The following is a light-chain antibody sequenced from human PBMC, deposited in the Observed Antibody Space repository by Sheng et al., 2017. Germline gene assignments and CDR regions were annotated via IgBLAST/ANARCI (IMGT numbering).Light chain of an antibody. CDR2: GAS. J-gene: IGKJ3*01. Sequence: DIQMTQSPSSLSASVGDRVTLTCRAGQSVGSSLNWYQQTAGRIPRLLVYGASNLERGSRSRFSGGGSGTEFTLTISSLQPEDFSTYYCQQSYSSPRTFGPGTK. CDR3: QQSYSSPRT. CDR1: QSVGSS. V-gene: IGKV1-39*01.